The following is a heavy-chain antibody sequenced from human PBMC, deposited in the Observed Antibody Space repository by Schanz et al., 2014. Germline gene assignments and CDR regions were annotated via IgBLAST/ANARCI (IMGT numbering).Heavy chain of an antibody. V-gene: IGHV3-48*01. CDR1: GFTFSTFA. CDR2: ISSASSTI. Sequence: EVQLVESGGGLVQPGGSLRLSCSASGFTFSTFAMHWVRQAPGKGLEWVSYISSASSTINYADSVKGRFTISRDNSKNTLFLQMNSLRAEDTAVYYCARDHTTESYYSAGPPIDYWGQGTLLTVSS. D-gene: IGHD1-26*01. CDR3: ARDHTTESYYSAGPPIDY. J-gene: IGHJ4*02.